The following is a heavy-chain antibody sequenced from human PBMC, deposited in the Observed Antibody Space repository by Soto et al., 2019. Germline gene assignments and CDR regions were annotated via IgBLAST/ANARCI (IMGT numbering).Heavy chain of an antibody. Sequence: SVKVSCKASGYTFTSYGISWVRQAPGQGLEWMGGIIPIFGTANYAQKFQGRVTITADESTSTAYMELSSLRSEDTAVYYCARGPYYYDSSGYSPPTPWYFDYWGQGTLVTVSS. CDR2: IIPIFGTA. CDR3: ARGPYYYDSSGYSPPTPWYFDY. J-gene: IGHJ4*02. V-gene: IGHV1-69*13. D-gene: IGHD3-22*01. CDR1: GYTFTSYG.